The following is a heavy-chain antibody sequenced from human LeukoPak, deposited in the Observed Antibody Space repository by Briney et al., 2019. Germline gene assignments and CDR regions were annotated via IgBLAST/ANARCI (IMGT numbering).Heavy chain of an antibody. CDR2: IYHSGST. CDR3: ARGGSSGWSDL. D-gene: IGHD6-19*01. Sequence: SQTLSLTCAVSGGSISSGGYSWSWIRQPPGKGLEWIGYIYHSGSTYYNPSLKSRVTISVDTSKNQFSLKLSSVTAADTAVYYCARGGSSGWSDLWGRGTLVTVSS. CDR1: GGSISSGGYS. J-gene: IGHJ2*01. V-gene: IGHV4-30-2*01.